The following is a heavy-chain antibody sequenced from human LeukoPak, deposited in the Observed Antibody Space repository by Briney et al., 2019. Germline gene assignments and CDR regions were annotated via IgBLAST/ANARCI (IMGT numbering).Heavy chain of an antibody. J-gene: IGHJ4*02. CDR3: ARGGVRTAASNFDY. CDR1: GYNFVVYY. CDR2: IYPNSGAT. V-gene: IGHV1-2*02. D-gene: IGHD6-13*01. Sequence: ASVTVSCTASGYNFVVYYMHWVRQAPGQGLEWRGWIYPNSGATKYALRYQGRVTMTRDTSISTSYMEVRRLTSDDTAVYYCARGGVRTAASNFDYWGQGTLVTVSS.